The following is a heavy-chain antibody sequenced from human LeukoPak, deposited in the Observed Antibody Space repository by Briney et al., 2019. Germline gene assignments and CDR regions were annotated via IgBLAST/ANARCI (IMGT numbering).Heavy chain of an antibody. V-gene: IGHV1-2*02. CDR2: INPNSGGT. CDR3: AKDLGDALRFLEWQPIDY. CDR1: GYIFAGYY. D-gene: IGHD3-3*01. Sequence: ASVKVSCKASGYIFAGYYMHWVRQAPGQGLEWMGWINPNSGGTNYAQDFQGRVTMTRDTSTSTVYMELSSLRSEDTAVYYCAKDLGDALRFLEWQPIDYWGQGTLVTVSS. J-gene: IGHJ4*02.